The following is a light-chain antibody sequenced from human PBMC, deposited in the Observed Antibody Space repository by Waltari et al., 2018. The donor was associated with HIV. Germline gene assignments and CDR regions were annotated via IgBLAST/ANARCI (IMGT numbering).Light chain of an antibody. CDR2: GAS. Sequence: EIVMTQSPATLSVSPGERVSLSCRASQSVSSNLVWYQQKPGQAPRVLIYGASTRAADIPARFSGSGAGTEFTLTINSLQSEDFAVYYCQQFHNWPRTFGQGTKVEIK. CDR1: QSVSSN. J-gene: IGKJ1*01. CDR3: QQFHNWPRT. V-gene: IGKV3-15*01.